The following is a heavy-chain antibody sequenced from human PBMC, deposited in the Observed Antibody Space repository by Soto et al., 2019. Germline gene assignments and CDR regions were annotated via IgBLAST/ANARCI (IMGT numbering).Heavy chain of an antibody. D-gene: IGHD6-13*01. CDR3: ARHDRAAASRWVVLDP. CDR2: MYPGNSDT. Sequence: GASLKISRKGSGSSFTSYCIGWVRQMPGNGLEWMGIMYPGNSDTNYRPFFQVHVTISADKSISTAYLQWSSLKASDTAMYYCARHDRAAASRWVVLDPWGQGTLVTVSS. V-gene: IGHV5-51*01. J-gene: IGHJ5*02. CDR1: GSSFTSYC.